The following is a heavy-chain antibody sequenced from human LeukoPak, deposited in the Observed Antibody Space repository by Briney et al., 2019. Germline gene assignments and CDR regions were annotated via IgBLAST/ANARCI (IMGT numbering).Heavy chain of an antibody. CDR2: IYTSGST. Sequence: SETLSLTCTVSGGSISSYYWSWIRQPAGKGLEWIGRIYTSGSTNYNPSLKSRVTMSVDTSKNQFSLKLSSVTAADTAVYYCARDRYYYGSGSYYNFDYWGQGTLVTVSS. D-gene: IGHD3-10*01. J-gene: IGHJ4*02. V-gene: IGHV4-4*07. CDR3: ARDRYYYGSGSYYNFDY. CDR1: GGSISSYY.